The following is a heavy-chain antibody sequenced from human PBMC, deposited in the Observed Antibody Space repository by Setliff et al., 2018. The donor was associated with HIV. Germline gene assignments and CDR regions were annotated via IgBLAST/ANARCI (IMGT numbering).Heavy chain of an antibody. Sequence: SETLSLTCTVSGSSISSSSYYWGWVRQPPGKGLEWIGSTYYSGSTYYTPSLKSRITISLDTSKNQFSLRMRSVTAADTAVYYCARVFVDTAVLRVLEYYFDSWGRGTLVTVS. V-gene: IGHV4-39*07. CDR1: GSSISSSSYY. J-gene: IGHJ4*02. CDR2: TYYSGST. D-gene: IGHD5-18*01. CDR3: ARVFVDTAVLRVLEYYFDS.